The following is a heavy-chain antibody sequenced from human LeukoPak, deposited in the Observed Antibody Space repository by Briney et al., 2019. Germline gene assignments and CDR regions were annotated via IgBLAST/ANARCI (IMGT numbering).Heavy chain of an antibody. CDR2: ISSSSSYI. J-gene: IGHJ4*02. CDR1: GFTSSSYA. Sequence: GGSLRLSCAASGFTSSSYAMSWVRQAPGKGLEWVPSISSSSSYIYYADSVKGRFTISRDNSRNTLYLQMNSLRAEDTAVYYCAKARELYSSSTDYWGQGTLVTVSS. V-gene: IGHV3-21*01. D-gene: IGHD6-6*01. CDR3: AKARELYSSSTDY.